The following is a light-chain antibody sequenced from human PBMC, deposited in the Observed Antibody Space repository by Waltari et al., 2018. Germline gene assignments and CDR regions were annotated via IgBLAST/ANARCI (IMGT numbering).Light chain of an antibody. Sequence: SYVLTQAPSVSVAPGQTASVTCGGDNIGNKNVHWYRQKPGQAPVLVVHDDAARPSGIPAVLSGSNFGNTATLTISRVEAGDEADYYCQVWDSSRHHWVFGGGTTLTVL. V-gene: IGLV3-21*02. CDR3: QVWDSSRHHWV. J-gene: IGLJ3*02. CDR1: NIGNKN. CDR2: DDA.